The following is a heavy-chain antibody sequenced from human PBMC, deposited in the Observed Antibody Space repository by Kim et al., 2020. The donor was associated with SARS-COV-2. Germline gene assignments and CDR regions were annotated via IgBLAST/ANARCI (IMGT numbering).Heavy chain of an antibody. J-gene: IGHJ4*02. Sequence: GGSLRLSCEASGFTFSQYSLSWVRQAPGKGLEWLSTISGRGTRTYYADSVKGRLTISRDNSMNTLYLQMNNMRAEDTAVYYCANDPDDGHQYDGLWGQGTLVTVST. CDR2: ISGRGTRT. D-gene: IGHD3-16*01. CDR1: GFTFSQYS. V-gene: IGHV3-23*01. CDR3: ANDPDDGHQYDGL.